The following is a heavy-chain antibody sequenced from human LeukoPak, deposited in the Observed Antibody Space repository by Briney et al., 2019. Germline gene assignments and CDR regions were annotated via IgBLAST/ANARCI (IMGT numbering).Heavy chain of an antibody. Sequence: GGSLRLSCAASGFTFNRYWMHWVRQTPGKGLVWVSRISPDASSTTYADSVKGRFTISRDNAKNSLYLQMNSLRAEDTAVYYCARDGVPYYYYYTDVWGKGTSVTVSS. CDR3: ARDGVPYYYYYTDV. CDR2: ISPDASST. J-gene: IGHJ6*03. V-gene: IGHV3-74*01. CDR1: GFTFNRYW. D-gene: IGHD3-3*01.